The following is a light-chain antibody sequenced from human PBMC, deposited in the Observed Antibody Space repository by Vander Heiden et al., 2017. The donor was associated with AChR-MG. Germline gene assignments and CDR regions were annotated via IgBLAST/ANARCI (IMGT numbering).Light chain of an antibody. J-gene: IGLJ2*01. Sequence: QSALTQPASVSGSPGQSLTISCTGTSSDIGGYNYVSWYQQHPGKAPKLIIYDVSNRPSGVSNRFSGSKSGNTASLTISGLQAEDEADYYCNSYTSSSTLVFGGGTKLT. V-gene: IGLV2-14*03. CDR2: DVS. CDR1: SSDIGGYNY. CDR3: NSYTSSSTLV.